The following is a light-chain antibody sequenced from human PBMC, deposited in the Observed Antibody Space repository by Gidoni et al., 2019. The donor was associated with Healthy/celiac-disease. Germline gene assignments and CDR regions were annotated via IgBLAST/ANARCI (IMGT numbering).Light chain of an antibody. CDR3: QQSYSTPRA. J-gene: IGKJ3*01. V-gene: IGKV1-39*01. CDR1: QSISSY. CDR2: AAS. Sequence: DIQMPQSPSSLSASVGDRVTITCRASQSISSYLNWYQQKPGKAPKLLIYAASSLQSGVPSRCSGSGSGTDVTLTISSLQAEDFATYYCQQSYSTPRAFGPGTKVDIK.